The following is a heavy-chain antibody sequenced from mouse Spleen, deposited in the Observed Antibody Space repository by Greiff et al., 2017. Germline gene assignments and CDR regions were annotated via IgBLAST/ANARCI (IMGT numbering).Heavy chain of an antibody. CDR3: ARRTFYRGYAMDY. V-gene: IGHV1-22*01. J-gene: IGHJ4*01. Sequence: VQLQQSGPELVKPGASVKMSCKASGYTFTDYNMHWVKQSHGKSLEWIGYINPNNGGTSYNQKFKGKATLTVNKSSSTAYMELRSLTSEDSAVYYCARRTFYRGYAMDYWGQGTSVTVSS. CDR1: GYTFTDYN. D-gene: IGHD2-1*01. CDR2: INPNNGGT.